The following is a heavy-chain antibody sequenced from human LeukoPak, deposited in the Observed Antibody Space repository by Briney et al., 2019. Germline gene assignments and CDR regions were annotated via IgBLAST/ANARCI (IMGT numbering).Heavy chain of an antibody. CDR2: INHSGST. D-gene: IGHD1-26*01. J-gene: IGHJ4*02. Sequence: SETLSLTCAVYGGSFSGYYWSWIRQPPGKGLEWIGEINHSGSTNYNPSLKSRVTISIDTSKNQFSLKLSSVTAADTAVYYCARGEWELGYWGQGTLVTVSS. CDR3: ARGEWELGY. V-gene: IGHV4-34*01. CDR1: GGSFSGYY.